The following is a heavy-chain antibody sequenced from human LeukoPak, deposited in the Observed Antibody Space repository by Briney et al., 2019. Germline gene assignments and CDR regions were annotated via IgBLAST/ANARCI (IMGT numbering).Heavy chain of an antibody. CDR1: GFTFSSYA. CDR3: AKGIQSAMATGY. Sequence: GGSLRLSCAVSGFTFSSYAMSWVRQAPGKGLEWVSAISAGGGSTYYADSVKGRFTISRDNSKNTLYLQMNSLRAEDTAVYYCAKGIQSAMATGYWGQGTLVTVSS. CDR2: ISAGGGST. V-gene: IGHV3-23*01. J-gene: IGHJ4*02. D-gene: IGHD5-18*01.